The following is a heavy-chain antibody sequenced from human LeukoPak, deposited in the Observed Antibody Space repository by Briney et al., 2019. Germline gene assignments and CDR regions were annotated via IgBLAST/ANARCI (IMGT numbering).Heavy chain of an antibody. CDR3: ARGLGIAAAGKSDY. Sequence: SETLSLTCAVYGGSFSGYYWSWIRQPPGKGLEWIGEINHSGSTNYNPSLKSRVTISVDTSKNQFSLKLSSVTAADTAVYYCARGLGIAAAGKSDYWGQGTLVTVSS. CDR2: INHSGST. V-gene: IGHV4-34*01. CDR1: GGSFSGYY. J-gene: IGHJ4*02. D-gene: IGHD6-13*01.